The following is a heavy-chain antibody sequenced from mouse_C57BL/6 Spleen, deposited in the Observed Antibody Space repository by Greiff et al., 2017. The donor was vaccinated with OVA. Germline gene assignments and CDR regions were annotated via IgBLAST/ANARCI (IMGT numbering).Heavy chain of an antibody. Sequence: QVPLKVSGPGILQPSQTLSLTCSFSGFSLSTFGMGLVWLRPPSGLGLEWLALIWWDDAKYSNPALKSRLTISKDTSKNQVFLKIANVDTADTATYYCARMGDGYDDWFAYWGQGTLVTVSA. V-gene: IGHV8-8*01. CDR2: IWWDDAK. CDR1: GFSLSTFGMG. D-gene: IGHD2-2*01. CDR3: ARMGDGYDDWFAY. J-gene: IGHJ3*01.